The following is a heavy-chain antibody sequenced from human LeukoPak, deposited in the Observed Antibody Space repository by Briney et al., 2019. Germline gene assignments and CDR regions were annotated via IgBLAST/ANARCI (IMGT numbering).Heavy chain of an antibody. J-gene: IGHJ4*02. D-gene: IGHD3-16*01. V-gene: IGHV3-30-3*01. Sequence: GGSLRLSCAASGFTFSSYAMHWVRQAPGKGLEWVAVISYDGSNKYYADSVKGRFTISRDNSKNTLYLQMNSLRAEDTAVYYCARTQRTTFVAPDYWGQGTLVTVSS. CDR2: ISYDGSNK. CDR3: ARTQRTTFVAPDY. CDR1: GFTFSSYA.